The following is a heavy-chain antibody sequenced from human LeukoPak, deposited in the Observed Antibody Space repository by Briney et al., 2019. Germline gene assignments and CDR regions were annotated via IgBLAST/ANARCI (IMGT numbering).Heavy chain of an antibody. CDR3: ASLTGTARGY. J-gene: IGHJ4*02. V-gene: IGHV4-59*08. D-gene: IGHD1-7*01. CDR1: GASISSYY. Sequence: SETLSLTCTVSGASISSYYWSWIRQPPGKGLEWIGYIYDSGSTNYNPSLKSRVTTSLDMSMNQFSLRLSSVTAADTAVYYCASLTGTARGYWGQGTLVTVSS. CDR2: IYDSGST.